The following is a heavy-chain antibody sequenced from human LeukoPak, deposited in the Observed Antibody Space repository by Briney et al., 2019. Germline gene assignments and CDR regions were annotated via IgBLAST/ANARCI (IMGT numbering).Heavy chain of an antibody. CDR3: ATLGFYFVFTLDC. J-gene: IGHJ4*02. CDR2: IYYNGVT. Sequence: KPSETLSLTCAVSGDSISSSNWWTWVRPPPGKGLEWIGEIYYNGVTNYNPSLKSRVTISVDKSKNQFSLKLSSVTAADTAVYYCATLGFYFVFTLDCWGQGTLVTVSS. V-gene: IGHV4-4*02. D-gene: IGHD2/OR15-2a*01. CDR1: GDSISSSNW.